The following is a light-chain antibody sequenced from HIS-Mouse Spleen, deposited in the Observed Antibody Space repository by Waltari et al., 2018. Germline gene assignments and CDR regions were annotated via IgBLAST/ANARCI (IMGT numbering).Light chain of an antibody. Sequence: QSALTQPPSASGSPGQSVTISCTGTSSDVRGYNYVSWYQQHPGKAPKLMIYEVSKRPSGVPDRFSGPKSGNTASLTVSGLQAEDEADYYCSSYAGSNNYVFGTGTKVTVL. J-gene: IGLJ1*01. CDR1: SSDVRGYNY. V-gene: IGLV2-8*01. CDR2: EVS. CDR3: SSYAGSNNYV.